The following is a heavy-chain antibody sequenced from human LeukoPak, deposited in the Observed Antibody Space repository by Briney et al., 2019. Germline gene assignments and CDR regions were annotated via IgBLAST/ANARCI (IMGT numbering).Heavy chain of an antibody. CDR2: IYYSGST. D-gene: IGHD5-18*01. CDR3: ARDRAAMVDY. V-gene: IGHV4-61*08. Sequence: SETLSLTCTVSGGSISSGDYYWSWIRQPPGKGLEWIGYIYYSGSTNYNPSLKSRVTISVDTSKNQFSLKLSSVTAADTAVYYCARDRAAMVDYWGQGTLVTVSS. CDR1: GGSISSGDYY. J-gene: IGHJ4*02.